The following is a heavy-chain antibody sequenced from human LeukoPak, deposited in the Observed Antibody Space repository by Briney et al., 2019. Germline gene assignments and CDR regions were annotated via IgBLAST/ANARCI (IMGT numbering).Heavy chain of an antibody. J-gene: IGHJ6*04. CDR2: IIPMLGKT. CDR3: ARNCIERVTTFLPDYYYYGMDV. D-gene: IGHD4-11*01. CDR1: GGTFNRYG. Sequence: ASVKVSCKASGGTFNRYGISWVREAPGQGLEWMGGIIPMLGKTKYAQKFQGRVTITADKSTGTAYMEMSSLRSEDTAVYYCARNCIERVTTFLPDYYYYGMDVWGKGTTVTVSS. V-gene: IGHV1-69*10.